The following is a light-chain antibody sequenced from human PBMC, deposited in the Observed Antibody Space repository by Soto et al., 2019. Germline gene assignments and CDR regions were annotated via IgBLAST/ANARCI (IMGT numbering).Light chain of an antibody. V-gene: IGLV1-47*02. CDR1: DSNIGSNS. CDR3: AAGDASRGACV. CDR2: YNN. Sequence: QSVLTQPPSASGTAGQVVTISCSGGDSNIGSNSVYWYQHLPRMAPKLLIYYNNQRPSGVPDRFSGSRSGTSASLAIVGLRSEDGVFYYGAAGDASRGACVLGSGTKVPVL. J-gene: IGLJ1*01.